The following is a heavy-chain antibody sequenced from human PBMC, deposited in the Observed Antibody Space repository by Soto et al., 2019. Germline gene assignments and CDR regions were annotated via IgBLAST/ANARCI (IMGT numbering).Heavy chain of an antibody. Sequence: PSETLSLTCTVSGGSISSSSYYWGWIRQPPGKGLEWIGSIYYSGSTYYNPSLKSRVTISVDTSKNQFSLKLSSVTAADTAVYYCARSGYCGGDCYIRVWGQGTLVTVSS. CDR3: ARSGYCGGDCYIRV. CDR2: IYYSGST. CDR1: GGSISSSSYY. J-gene: IGHJ4*02. D-gene: IGHD2-21*02. V-gene: IGHV4-39*01.